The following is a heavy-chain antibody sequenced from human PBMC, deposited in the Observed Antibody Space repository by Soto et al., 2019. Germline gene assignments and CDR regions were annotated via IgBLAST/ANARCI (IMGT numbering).Heavy chain of an antibody. CDR2: ISTDASST. CDR1: GFTFSSYW. V-gene: IGHV3-74*01. CDR3: ARLPNKSPQN. J-gene: IGHJ1*01. Sequence: EVQLVESGGGLVQPGGSLRLSCAASGFTFSSYWMHWVRQAPGKGLVWVSSISTDASSTSYADPVKGRFTISRDNAKNTLYLQMNSVRAEDTAVYYCARLPNKSPQNWGQGTLVIVS.